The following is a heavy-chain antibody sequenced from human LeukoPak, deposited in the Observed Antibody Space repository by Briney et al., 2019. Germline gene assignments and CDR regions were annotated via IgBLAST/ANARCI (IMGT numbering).Heavy chain of an antibody. CDR3: ATKVVVVAATLAGWFDP. D-gene: IGHD2-15*01. CDR2: INHSGST. V-gene: IGHV4-34*01. CDR1: GGSFSGYY. J-gene: IGHJ5*02. Sequence: NPSETLSLTCAVYGGSFSGYYWSWIRQPPGKGLEWIGEINHSGSTNYNPSLKSRVTISVDTSKNQFSLKLSSVTAADTAVYYCATKVVVVAATLAGWFDPWGQGNLVTVSS.